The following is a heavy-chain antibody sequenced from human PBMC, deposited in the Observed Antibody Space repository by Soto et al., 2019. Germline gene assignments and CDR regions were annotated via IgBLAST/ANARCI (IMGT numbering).Heavy chain of an antibody. Sequence: SETLSLTCTVSGGSISSSSYYWGWIRQPPGKGLEWIGSIYYSGSTYYNPSLKSRVTISVDTSKNQFSLKLSSVTAADTAVYYCARRRRDSGYDGYYYYYMDVWGKGTTVTVSS. CDR3: ARRRRDSGYDGYYYYYMDV. CDR1: GGSISSSSYY. CDR2: IYYSGST. V-gene: IGHV4-39*01. D-gene: IGHD5-12*01. J-gene: IGHJ6*03.